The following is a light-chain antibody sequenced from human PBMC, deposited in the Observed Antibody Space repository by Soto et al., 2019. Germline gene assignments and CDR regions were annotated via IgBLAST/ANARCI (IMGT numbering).Light chain of an antibody. CDR2: TAS. V-gene: IGKV1-5*03. CDR1: QSISTW. Sequence: DIQMTQSPSTLAASVGDRVTITCRASQSISTWLAWYQQKSGKAPKLLIYTASSLESGVPSRFSGSGSGTEFTLTISSLQPDDFATYYCQQYNRHSSYTFGQGTKLEIK. CDR3: QQYNRHSSYT. J-gene: IGKJ2*01.